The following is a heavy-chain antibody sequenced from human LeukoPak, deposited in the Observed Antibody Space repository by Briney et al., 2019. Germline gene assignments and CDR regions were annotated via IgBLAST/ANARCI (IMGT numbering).Heavy chain of an antibody. V-gene: IGHV3-33*06. CDR1: GFTFSHYG. D-gene: IGHD4-11*01. Sequence: PGGSLRLSCAASGFTFSHYGMHWVRQAPGKGLEWVAVIWHDGSSRYYADSVKGRFTISRDNSRNTVYLQMNSLRAEDTAVYYCAKDAQRGFDYSNSLEYWGQGNLVTASS. J-gene: IGHJ4*02. CDR3: AKDAQRGFDYSNSLEY. CDR2: IWHDGSSR.